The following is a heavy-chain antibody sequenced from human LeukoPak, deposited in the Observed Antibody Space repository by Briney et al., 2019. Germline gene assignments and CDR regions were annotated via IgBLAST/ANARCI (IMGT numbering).Heavy chain of an antibody. V-gene: IGHV1-69*13. CDR2: IIPIFGTA. CDR3: ARAQRVVVVVVAATKVLGYYGMDV. J-gene: IGHJ6*02. D-gene: IGHD2-15*01. Sequence: SVKVSCKASGGTFSSYAISWVRQAPGQGLEWMGGIIPIFGTANYAQKFQGRVTITADESTSTAYMELSSLRSEDTAVYYCARAQRVVVVVVAATKVLGYYGMDVWGQGTTVTVSS. CDR1: GGTFSSYA.